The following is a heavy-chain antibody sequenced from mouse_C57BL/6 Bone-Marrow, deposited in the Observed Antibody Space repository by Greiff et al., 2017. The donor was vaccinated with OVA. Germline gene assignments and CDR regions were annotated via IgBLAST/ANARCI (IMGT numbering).Heavy chain of an antibody. Sequence: VQLQQSGPVLVKPGASVKMSCKASGYTFTDYYMNWVKQSPGKSLEWIGVINPYNGGTSYNQKFKGKATLTVDKSSSTAYMELNSLTSEDSAVYYCARADYDGAYWGQGTLVTVSA. D-gene: IGHD2-4*01. J-gene: IGHJ3*01. V-gene: IGHV1-19*01. CDR3: ARADYDGAY. CDR1: GYTFTDYY. CDR2: INPYNGGT.